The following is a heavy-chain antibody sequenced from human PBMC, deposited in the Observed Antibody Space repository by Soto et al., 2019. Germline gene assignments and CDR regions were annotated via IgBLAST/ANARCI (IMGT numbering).Heavy chain of an antibody. Sequence: QVQLVQSGAEVKKPGASVKVSCKASGYTFTSYGISWVRQAPGQGLEWMGWISAYNGNTNYAQKLQGRVTMTTDTSTSTAYMELRSLRSDDTAVYYCARVQLRYCSGGSCYSLFDYWGQGTLVTVSS. CDR1: GYTFTSYG. J-gene: IGHJ4*02. V-gene: IGHV1-18*01. CDR2: ISAYNGNT. CDR3: ARVQLRYCSGGSCYSLFDY. D-gene: IGHD2-15*01.